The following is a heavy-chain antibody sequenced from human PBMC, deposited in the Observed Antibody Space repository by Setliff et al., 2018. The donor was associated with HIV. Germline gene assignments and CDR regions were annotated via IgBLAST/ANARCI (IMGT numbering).Heavy chain of an antibody. CDR3: ARQDHSSVNTGSLYAFDV. CDR1: GYTFTSYY. V-gene: IGHV1-2*06. Sequence: ASVKVSCKASGYTFTSYYIHWVRQAPGHELQLMGRIEPSSGGTNYIQKFQGRVTITRDTSIYTVYMVLTGLTSDDTAVYYCARQDHSSVNTGSLYAFDVWGQGTMVTVSS. J-gene: IGHJ3*01. D-gene: IGHD2-8*02. CDR2: IEPSSGGT.